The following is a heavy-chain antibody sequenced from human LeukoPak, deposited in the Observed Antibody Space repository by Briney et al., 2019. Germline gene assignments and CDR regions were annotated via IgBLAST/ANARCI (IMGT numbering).Heavy chain of an antibody. CDR1: GFTVSTNY. D-gene: IGHD3-9*01. V-gene: IGHV3-23*01. J-gene: IGHJ6*02. Sequence: GGSLRLSCAASGFTVSTNYMSWVRQAPGKGLEWVSAISGSGGSTYYADSVKGRFTISRDNSKNTLYLQMNSLRAEDTAVYYCAKDVGRRYYDISTGSYYYYGMDVWGQGTTVTVSS. CDR3: AKDVGRRYYDISTGSYYYYGMDV. CDR2: ISGSGGST.